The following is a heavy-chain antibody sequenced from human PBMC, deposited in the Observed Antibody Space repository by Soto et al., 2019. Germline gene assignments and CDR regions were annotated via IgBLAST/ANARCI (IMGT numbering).Heavy chain of an antibody. Sequence: ASVKVSCKASGYTFTSYGISWARQAPGQGLEWMGWISAYNGNTNYAQKLQGRVAMTTDTSTSTAYMELRSLRSDDTAVYYCARSPEQWLVANGMDVWGQGTTVTVSS. CDR2: ISAYNGNT. CDR3: ARSPEQWLVANGMDV. J-gene: IGHJ6*02. V-gene: IGHV1-18*01. D-gene: IGHD6-19*01. CDR1: GYTFTSYG.